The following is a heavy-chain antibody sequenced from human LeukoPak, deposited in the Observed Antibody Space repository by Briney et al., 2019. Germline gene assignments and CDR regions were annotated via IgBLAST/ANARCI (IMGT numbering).Heavy chain of an antibody. CDR2: INHSGST. D-gene: IGHD3-22*01. CDR3: ARGDWAGTAHDSSGYSNDY. Sequence: PSETLSLTCAVSGGSFSDSSWTWIRQPPGKGLEWIGEINHSGSTNYNPSLKSRVTISVDTSKNQFSLKLSSVTAADTAVYYCARGDWAGTAHDSSGYSNDYWGQGTLVTVSS. V-gene: IGHV4-34*01. CDR1: GGSFSDSS. J-gene: IGHJ4*02.